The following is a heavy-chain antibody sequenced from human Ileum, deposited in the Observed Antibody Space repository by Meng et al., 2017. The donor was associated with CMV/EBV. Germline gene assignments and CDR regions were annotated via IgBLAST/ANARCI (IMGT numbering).Heavy chain of an antibody. CDR1: GLTLNSYA. D-gene: IGHD2-2*01. CDR2: ISGTGNSI. V-gene: IGHV3-23*01. CDR3: AKDEVRYCSSSTCHYFDY. J-gene: IGHJ4*02. Sequence: GESLKISYGASGLTLNSYAMTWVRQAPGKGLEWVSTISGTGNSIDYADAVKGRFTISRDNSKNTLYLQMNSLRGEDSAVYYCAKDEVRYCSSSTCHYFDYWGLGTLVTVSS.